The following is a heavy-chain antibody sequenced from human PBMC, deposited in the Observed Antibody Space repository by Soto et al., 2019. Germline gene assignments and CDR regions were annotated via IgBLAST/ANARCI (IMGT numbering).Heavy chain of an antibody. CDR1: GGSISSGGYS. CDR3: ARDGYNCEGVGY. Sequence: SETLSLTCAVSGGSISSGGYSWSWIRQPPGKGLEWIGYIYHSGSTYYNPSLKSRVTISVDRSKNQFSLKLSSVTAADTAVYYCARDGYNCEGVGYWGQGTLVTVSS. D-gene: IGHD5-12*01. J-gene: IGHJ4*02. CDR2: IYHSGST. V-gene: IGHV4-30-2*01.